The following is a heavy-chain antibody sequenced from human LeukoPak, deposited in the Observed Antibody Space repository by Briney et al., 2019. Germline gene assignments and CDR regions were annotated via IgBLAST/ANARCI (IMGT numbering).Heavy chain of an antibody. CDR3: ARDFPRPYYYDSSGYVFDI. Sequence: PGGSLRLSCAASGFTLDDYGMSWVRQAPGKGLERVFGINWKGGSTGYADSVKGRFTISRANAKNSLYLQMNSLRAEDTALYSCARDFPRPYYYDSSGYVFDIWGQGTMVTVSS. CDR1: GFTLDDYG. V-gene: IGHV3-20*04. D-gene: IGHD3-22*01. CDR2: INWKGGST. J-gene: IGHJ3*02.